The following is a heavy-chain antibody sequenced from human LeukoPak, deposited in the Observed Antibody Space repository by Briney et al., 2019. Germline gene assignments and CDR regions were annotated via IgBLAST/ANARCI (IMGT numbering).Heavy chain of an antibody. J-gene: IGHJ5*02. CDR3: AKVAVTGYNWFDP. CDR2: IYSSGST. Sequence: SETPSLTCTVSGGSISSYYWSWIRQPAGKGLEWIGRIYSSGSTNYNPSFQSRVTMSLDTSKSQFSLKLSSVTAADTAVYYCAKVAVTGYNWFDPWGQGTLVTVSS. D-gene: IGHD2-21*02. CDR1: GGSISSYY. V-gene: IGHV4-4*07.